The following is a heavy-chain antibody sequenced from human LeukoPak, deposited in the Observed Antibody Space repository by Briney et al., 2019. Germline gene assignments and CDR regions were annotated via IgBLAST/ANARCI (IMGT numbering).Heavy chain of an antibody. V-gene: IGHV2-70*11. CDR1: GFSLSTSGMC. CDR3: ARSLTGAYYWYFDY. J-gene: IGHJ4*02. Sequence: SGPSLVKPTQTLTLTCTFSGFSLSTSGMCVSWIRQPPGKALEWLARIDWDDDKYYSTPLKTRLTISKDTSKNQVVLTMTNMDPVDTATYYCARSLTGAYYWYFDYWGQGTLVTVSS. D-gene: IGHD7-27*01. CDR2: IDWDDDK.